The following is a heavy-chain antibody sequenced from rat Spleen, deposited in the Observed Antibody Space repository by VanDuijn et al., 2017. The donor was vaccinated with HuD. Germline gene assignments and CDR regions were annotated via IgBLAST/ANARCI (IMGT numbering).Heavy chain of an antibody. Sequence: EVQLVESDGGLVQPGRSLKLSCAASGFTFSDYYMAWVSQAPTKGLEWVATISYDGSGTYYRDSVKGRFTISRDNAKSTLYLQMDSLRSEDTATYYCATHNSGYFDYWGQGVMVKVSS. V-gene: IGHV5-29*01. D-gene: IGHD4-3*01. CDR3: ATHNSGYFDY. J-gene: IGHJ2*01. CDR1: GFTFSDYY. CDR2: ISYDGSGT.